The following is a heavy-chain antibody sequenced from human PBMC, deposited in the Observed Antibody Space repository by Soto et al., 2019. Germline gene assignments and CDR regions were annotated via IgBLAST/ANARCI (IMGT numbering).Heavy chain of an antibody. D-gene: IGHD6-13*01. CDR1: GGSMRNYF. CDR3: AAGEASSRNLAPYYLDF. CDR2: IHYSGTT. J-gene: IGHJ4*02. V-gene: IGHV4-59*12. Sequence: PSETLSLTCTASGGSMRNYFWTWIRQPPGKGLEWIGYIHYSGTTSFFPSYNPSLRSRVTISEDTSKNQFSLKLLSVNTADTAVYFCAAGEASSRNLAPYYLDFWGQGTLVTVSS.